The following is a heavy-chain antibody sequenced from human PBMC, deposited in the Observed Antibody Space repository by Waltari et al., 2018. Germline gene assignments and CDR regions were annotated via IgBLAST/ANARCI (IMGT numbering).Heavy chain of an antibody. CDR1: GFTFSSYN. Sequence: EVQLVESGGGLVQPGGSLRLSCAASGFTFSSYNMYWVRQAPGKGLEWVSYISSSGNTIYYADSVKGRVTISRDNAKNSLYLQMNSLRADDTAVYSWARNIVEGSRDYWGQGTAVNVSS. D-gene: IGHD2-15*01. CDR2: ISSSGNTI. V-gene: IGHV3-48*04. J-gene: IGHJ4*02. CDR3: ARNIVEGSRDY.